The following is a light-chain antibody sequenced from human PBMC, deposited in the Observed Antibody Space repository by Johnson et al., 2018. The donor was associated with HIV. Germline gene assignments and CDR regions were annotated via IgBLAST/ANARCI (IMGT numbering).Light chain of an antibody. J-gene: IGLJ1*01. V-gene: IGLV1-51*02. CDR1: SSNIGNNY. CDR3: GTCDTSLSAGGV. CDR2: ENN. Sequence: QSVLTQPPSVSAAPGQKVTISCSGSSSNIGNNYVSWYQQLPGTAPKLLIYENNKRPSGIPDRFSGSKSGTSATLGITGLQTGDEADYYCGTCDTSLSAGGVFGSGTKGTVL.